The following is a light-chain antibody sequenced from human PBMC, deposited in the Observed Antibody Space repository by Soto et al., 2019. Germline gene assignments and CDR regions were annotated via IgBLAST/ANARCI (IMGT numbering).Light chain of an antibody. V-gene: IGKV3-15*01. J-gene: IGKJ1*01. Sequence: EIVMTQSPPTLYVYPGEIVTLSCRASQSVSSRLAWYQQKPGQSPRLLIYGASTRATGIPARFSGSGSGTEFTLTISSLQSEDFGVYYCHQYNKLWTFGQGTKVDIK. CDR2: GAS. CDR3: HQYNKLWT. CDR1: QSVSSR.